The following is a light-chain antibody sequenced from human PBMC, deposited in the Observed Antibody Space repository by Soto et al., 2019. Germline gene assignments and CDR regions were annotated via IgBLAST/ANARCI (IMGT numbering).Light chain of an antibody. Sequence: DIQMTQSPSFMAASIGDRIIITCRASQSISTYLNWYQQKPGKAPSLLIYGASTLQNGVPSRFSGSGSATDYTLTISSLQPEDFATSYCQQSFITPPLTFGGGTKVEMK. CDR3: QQSFITPPLT. J-gene: IGKJ4*01. CDR2: GAS. CDR1: QSISTY. V-gene: IGKV1-39*01.